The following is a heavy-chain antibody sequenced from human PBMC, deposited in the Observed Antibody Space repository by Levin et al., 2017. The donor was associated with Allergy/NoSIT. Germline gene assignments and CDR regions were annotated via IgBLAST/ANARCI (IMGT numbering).Heavy chain of an antibody. Sequence: SQTLSLTCTVSGASISSSYWSWIRQPPGKGLEWIGYIYYSRSTNYNASLKSRVTISVDTSNNQFSLRLSSVTAADTAVYYCARMHYYGSDYYFDYWGQGTLVTVSS. J-gene: IGHJ4*02. CDR3: ARMHYYGSDYYFDY. CDR1: GASISSSY. V-gene: IGHV4-59*01. CDR2: IYYSRST. D-gene: IGHD3-10*01.